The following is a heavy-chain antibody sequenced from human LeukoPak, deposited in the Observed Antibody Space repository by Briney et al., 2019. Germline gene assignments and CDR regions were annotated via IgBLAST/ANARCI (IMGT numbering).Heavy chain of an antibody. J-gene: IGHJ3*02. CDR3: ASRRTVTSTDPHTFDI. Sequence: PGGSLRLSCAASGFTFSSYWMTWVRQAPGKGLEWLSYISSSGNTIFYADSVRGRFTISRDNAMNSLYLQMNSLRAEDTAVYYCASRRTVTSTDPHTFDIWGQGTMVTVSS. CDR2: ISSSGNTI. CDR1: GFTFSSYW. V-gene: IGHV3-48*04. D-gene: IGHD4-17*01.